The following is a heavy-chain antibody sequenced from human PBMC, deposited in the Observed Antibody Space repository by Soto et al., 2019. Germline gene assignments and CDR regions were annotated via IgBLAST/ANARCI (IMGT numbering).Heavy chain of an antibody. V-gene: IGHV5-51*01. J-gene: IGHJ6*02. D-gene: IGHD2-21*02. CDR2: IYPGDSET. CDR3: ARRSYCDGDCTRRPYDYYGMDV. CDR1: GYSFTSYH. Sequence: EVQLVQSGAEVKKPGESLKISCKGSGYSFTSYHIVWVRQMPGKGLEWMGTIYPGDSETRYSPSLQGQVTMSADKSTTTASLQWSSLKASDTAMYYCARRSYCDGDCTRRPYDYYGMDVWGQGTTVTVSS.